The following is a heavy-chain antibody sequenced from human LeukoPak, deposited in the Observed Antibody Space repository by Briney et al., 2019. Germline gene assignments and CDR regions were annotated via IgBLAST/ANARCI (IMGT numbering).Heavy chain of an antibody. D-gene: IGHD4-23*01. J-gene: IGHJ3*02. V-gene: IGHV4-61*02. CDR1: GGSISSGSYY. Sequence: SQTLSLTCTVSGGSISSGSYYWSWIRQPAGKGLEWIGRIYTSGSTNYSPSLKSRVTISVDTSKNQFSLKLSSVTAADTAVYYCARDRVTFDAFDIWGQGTMVTVSS. CDR3: ARDRVTFDAFDI. CDR2: IYTSGST.